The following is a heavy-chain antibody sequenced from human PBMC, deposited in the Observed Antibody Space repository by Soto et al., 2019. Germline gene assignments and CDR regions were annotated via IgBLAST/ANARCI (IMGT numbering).Heavy chain of an antibody. CDR1: GYNFTTYW. Sequence: GESLKISCKGSGYNFTTYWIAWVRQMPGKGLELMGIINPGDSDIRYSPSFQGQVTISVDRSISTAYLQWSSLKASDTAIYYCARHEQYYYQYYGMDVWGQGTTVTVSS. CDR2: INPGDSDI. J-gene: IGHJ6*02. CDR3: ARHEQYYYQYYGMDV. V-gene: IGHV5-51*01.